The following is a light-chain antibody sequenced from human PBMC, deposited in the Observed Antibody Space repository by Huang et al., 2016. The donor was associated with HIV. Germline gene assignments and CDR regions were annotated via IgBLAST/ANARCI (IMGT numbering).Light chain of an antibody. CDR2: SAS. CDR1: HSITTF. CDR3: QQSFTNPYT. J-gene: IGKJ2*01. Sequence: DIQMTQSPSSLSASVGDRVTISCRASHSITTFLNWYQQKPGKAPKLLIYSASSLQSGVPSRFSGSGSGTDFTLSISSLQPEDFATYYCQQSFTNPYTFDQGTKLEI. V-gene: IGKV1-39*01.